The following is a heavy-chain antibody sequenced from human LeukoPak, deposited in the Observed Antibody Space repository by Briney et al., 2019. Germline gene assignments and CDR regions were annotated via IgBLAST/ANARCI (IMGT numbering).Heavy chain of an antibody. CDR3: ARTGTTPHYYYYMDV. D-gene: IGHD1-7*01. CDR1: GGTFSSYA. CDR2: ISAYNGNT. V-gene: IGHV1-18*01. Sequence: ASVKVSCKASGGTFSSYAISWVRQAPGQGLEWMGWISAYNGNTNYAQKLQGRVTMTTDTSTSTAYMELRSLRSDDTAVYYCARTGTTPHYYYYMDVWGKGTTVTVSS. J-gene: IGHJ6*03.